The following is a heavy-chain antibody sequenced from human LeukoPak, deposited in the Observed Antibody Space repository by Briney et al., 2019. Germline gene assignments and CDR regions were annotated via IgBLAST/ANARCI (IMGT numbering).Heavy chain of an antibody. CDR1: GFAFSSFA. Sequence: GGSLRLSCVASGFAFSSFAMSWVRQAPGKGLEWVSGLSGSGSTYHADSVKGRFTITRDNSKNTLSLQMNSLRAEDTAVYYYAKMKGWRLYDYCMDVWGKGTTVTVSS. D-gene: IGHD2-15*01. J-gene: IGHJ6*03. V-gene: IGHV3-23*01. CDR2: LSGSGST. CDR3: AKMKGWRLYDYCMDV.